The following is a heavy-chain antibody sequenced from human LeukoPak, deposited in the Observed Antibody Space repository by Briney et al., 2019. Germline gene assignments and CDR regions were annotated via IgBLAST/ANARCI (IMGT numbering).Heavy chain of an antibody. V-gene: IGHV3-73*01. CDR2: IRSKANSYAT. Sequence: PGGSRKLFCPASGLTFSETAMHWVRQASGKGLEWVGRIRSKANSYATAYAASVKGRFTISRDDSKNTAYLQMNSLKTEDTAVYYCTRLESSGWYNWFDPWGQGTLVTVSS. J-gene: IGHJ5*02. CDR3: TRLESSGWYNWFDP. D-gene: IGHD6-19*01. CDR1: GLTFSETA.